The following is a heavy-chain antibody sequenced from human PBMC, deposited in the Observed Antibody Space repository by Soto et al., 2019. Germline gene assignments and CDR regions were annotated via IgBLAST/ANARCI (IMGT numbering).Heavy chain of an antibody. CDR2: ISSRSDTL. CDR3: ARDWDIVILSVPIPNYNYGMDV. V-gene: IGHV3-48*02. J-gene: IGHJ6*02. D-gene: IGHD2-15*01. CDR1: GFTFSAYA. Sequence: PGGSLRLSCGGSGFTFSAYAMNWVRQAPGKGLEWVSYISSRSDTLYYADSVKGRFTISRDNAKNSVYLQVNSLRDEDTAVYYCARDWDIVILSVPIPNYNYGMDVWGQGTTVTVSS.